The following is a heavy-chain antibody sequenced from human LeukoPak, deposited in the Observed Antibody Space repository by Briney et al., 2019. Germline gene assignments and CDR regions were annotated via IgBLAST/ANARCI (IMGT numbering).Heavy chain of an antibody. V-gene: IGHV4-61*02. CDR3: ARDVLSGSYDAFDI. CDR1: GGSISSGSYY. CDR2: IYTSGST. D-gene: IGHD1-26*01. J-gene: IGHJ3*02. Sequence: SETLSLTCTVSGGSISSGSYYWSWIRQPAGKGLEWIGRIYTSGSTNYNPSLKSRVTISVDTSKNQFSLKLSSVTAADTAVYYCARDVLSGSYDAFDIWGQGTMVTVSS.